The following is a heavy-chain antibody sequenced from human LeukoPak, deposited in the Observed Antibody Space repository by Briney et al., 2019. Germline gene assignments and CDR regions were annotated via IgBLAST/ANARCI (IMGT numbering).Heavy chain of an antibody. CDR1: GGSISSYY. CDR2: IYYSGST. D-gene: IGHD6-13*01. Sequence: SETLSLXCTVSGGSISSYYWSWIRQPPGKGLEWIGYIYYSGSTNYNPSLKSRVTISVDTSKNQFSLKLSSVTAADTAVYYCACSIAAAGFPFDYWGQGTLVTVSS. V-gene: IGHV4-59*01. CDR3: ACSIAAAGFPFDY. J-gene: IGHJ4*02.